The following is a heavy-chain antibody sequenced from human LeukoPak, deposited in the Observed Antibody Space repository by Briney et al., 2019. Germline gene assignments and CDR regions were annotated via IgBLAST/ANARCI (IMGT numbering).Heavy chain of an antibody. D-gene: IGHD6-19*01. Sequence: PGGSLRLSCAASGFTFSSYAMHWVRQAPGKGLEWVAFIRYDGSNKYYADSVKGRFTISRDNSKNTLYLQMNSLRAEDTAVYYCAKGGPGIAVAGIRALGYWGQGTLVTVSS. CDR3: AKGGPGIAVAGIRALGY. V-gene: IGHV3-30*02. CDR1: GFTFSSYA. J-gene: IGHJ4*02. CDR2: IRYDGSNK.